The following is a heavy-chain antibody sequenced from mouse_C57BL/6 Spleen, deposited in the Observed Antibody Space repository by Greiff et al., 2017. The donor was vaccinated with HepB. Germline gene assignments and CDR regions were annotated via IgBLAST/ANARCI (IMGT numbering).Heavy chain of an antibody. V-gene: IGHV7-3*01. D-gene: IGHD1-1*01. CDR2: IRNKANGYTT. Sequence: EVQRVESGGGLVQPGGSLSLSCAASGFTFTDYYMSWVRQPPGKALEWLGFIRNKANGYTTEYSASVKGRFTISRANSQSILYLQMNALRAEDSATYYCARYYGSSGFDYWGQGTTLTVSS. CDR1: GFTFTDYY. J-gene: IGHJ2*01. CDR3: ARYYGSSGFDY.